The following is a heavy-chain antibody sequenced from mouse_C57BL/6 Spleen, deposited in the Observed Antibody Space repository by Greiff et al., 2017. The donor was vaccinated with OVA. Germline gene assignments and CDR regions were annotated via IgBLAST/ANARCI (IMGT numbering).Heavy chain of an antibody. V-gene: IGHV1-52*01. CDR1: GYTFTSYW. D-gene: IGHD2-4*01. CDR2: IYPSDSET. Sequence: QVQLQQPGAELVRPGSSVKLSCKASGYTFTSYWMHWVKQRPIQGLEWIGNIYPSDSETHYNQKFKDKATVTVDKSSSTAYMQLSSLTSEDSAVYYCARDDYDEGFAYWGEVTLVTVS. CDR3: ARDDYDEGFAY. J-gene: IGHJ3*01.